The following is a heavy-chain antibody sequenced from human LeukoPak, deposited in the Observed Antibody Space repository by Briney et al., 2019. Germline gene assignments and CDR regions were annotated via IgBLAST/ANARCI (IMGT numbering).Heavy chain of an antibody. CDR3: ARVYYYDSSGYYHNAVAFDI. J-gene: IGHJ3*02. CDR1: GGSISSGSYY. Sequence: PSETLSLTCTVSGGSISSGSYYWSWIRQPAGKGLEWIGRIYTSGSTNYNPSLKSRVTISVDTSKNQFSLKLSSVTAADTAVYYCARVYYYDSSGYYHNAVAFDIWGQGTMVTVSS. D-gene: IGHD3-22*01. CDR2: IYTSGST. V-gene: IGHV4-61*02.